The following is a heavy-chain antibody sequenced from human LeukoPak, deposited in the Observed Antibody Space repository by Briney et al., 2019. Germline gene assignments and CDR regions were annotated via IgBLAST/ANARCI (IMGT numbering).Heavy chain of an antibody. CDR2: INWNGGST. Sequence: GGSLRLSCAASGFTFDDYGMSWVRQAPGKGLEWVSGINWNGGSTGYADSVKGRFTISRDNAKNSLYLQMNSLRAEDTALYHCARNGGDYYDSSGSVGGGYYFDYWGQGTLVTVSS. CDR3: ARNGGDYYDSSGSVGGGYYFDY. V-gene: IGHV3-20*01. CDR1: GFTFDDYG. J-gene: IGHJ4*02. D-gene: IGHD3-22*01.